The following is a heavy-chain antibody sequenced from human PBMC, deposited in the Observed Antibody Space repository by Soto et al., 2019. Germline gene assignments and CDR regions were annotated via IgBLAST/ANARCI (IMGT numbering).Heavy chain of an antibody. V-gene: IGHV3-21*06. CDR1: GLTFSTYS. Sequence: GGSLRLSCAASGLTFSTYSMNWVRQAPGKGLEWVSSISSSSSSIYYADSVKGRFTISRDSAKNSLYLHMNSLRVEDTAVYYCARDPGSGDTRFDSWGQGTLVTVSS. CDR2: ISSSSSSI. CDR3: ARDPGSGDTRFDS. D-gene: IGHD4-17*01. J-gene: IGHJ4*02.